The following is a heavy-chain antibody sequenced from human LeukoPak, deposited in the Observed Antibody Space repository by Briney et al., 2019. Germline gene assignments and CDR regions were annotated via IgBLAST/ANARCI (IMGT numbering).Heavy chain of an antibody. CDR2: ISSSGST. CDR3: AKVSDGSDYMGYFDH. CDR1: GGSISSYY. Sequence: PSETLSLTCTVSGGSISSYYWSWIRQPPGKGLEWIGYISSSGSTKYNPSLKSRVTISVDTSNNQFSLKLTSVTAADTAVYYCAKVSDGSDYMGYFDHWGQGTLVTVSS. J-gene: IGHJ1*01. D-gene: IGHD3-22*01. V-gene: IGHV4-59*01.